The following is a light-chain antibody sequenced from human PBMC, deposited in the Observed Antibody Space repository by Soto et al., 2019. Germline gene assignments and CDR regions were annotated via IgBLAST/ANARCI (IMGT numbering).Light chain of an antibody. CDR3: HQYYDSPLT. V-gene: IGKV4-1*01. CDR2: WAS. J-gene: IGKJ1*01. Sequence: DIVMTQSPDSLAVSLGERATISCKSSQSVLKSSSNENYLAWYQQKPRQPPKLLIDWASTREYGVPDRFSGSESGSDFTLPINSLQAEYVAGYYCHQYYDSPLTVGKGTKVDIK. CDR1: QSVLKSSSNENY.